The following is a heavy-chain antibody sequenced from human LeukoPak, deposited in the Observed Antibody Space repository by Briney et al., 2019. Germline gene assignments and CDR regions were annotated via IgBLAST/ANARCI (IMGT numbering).Heavy chain of an antibody. D-gene: IGHD4-11*01. CDR3: ARDRDYSSGWFDP. CDR2: IYYSGST. Sequence: SETLSLTCTVSGGSISGSSYYWGWIRQPPGKGLEWIGYIYYSGSTNYNPSLKSRVTISVDTSKNQFSLKLSSVTAADTAVYYCARDRDYSSGWFDPWGQGTLVTVSS. J-gene: IGHJ5*02. CDR1: GGSISGSSYY. V-gene: IGHV4-61*01.